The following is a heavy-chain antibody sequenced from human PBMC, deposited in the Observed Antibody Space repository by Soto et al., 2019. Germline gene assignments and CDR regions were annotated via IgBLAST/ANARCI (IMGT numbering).Heavy chain of an antibody. V-gene: IGHV2-5*02. CDR2: IYWAEDK. CDR3: AHRILRTVFGLVTTTAIYFDF. J-gene: IGHJ4*02. CDR1: GFSLTTSGVG. Sequence: QITLNESGPTVVKPAETLTLTCTFSGFSLTTSGVGVGWIRQSPGKAPEWLALIYWAEDKRYSASLKSRLTITKDTSKNQVVLTMASVDPADTATYYCAHRILRTVFGLVTTTAIYFDFWGQGTPVVVSS. D-gene: IGHD3-3*01.